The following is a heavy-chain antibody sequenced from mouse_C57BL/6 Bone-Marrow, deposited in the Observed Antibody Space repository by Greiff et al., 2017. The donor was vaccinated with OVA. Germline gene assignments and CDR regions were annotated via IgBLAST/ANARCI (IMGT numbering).Heavy chain of an antibody. CDR1: GFTFSDYY. CDR3: ARQSGALSAWFAY. J-gene: IGHJ3*01. V-gene: IGHV5-12*01. Sequence: EVKLMESGGGLVQPGGSLKLSCAASGFTFSDYYMYWVRQTPEKRLEWVAYISNGGGSTYYPDPVKGRFTISRDNAKNTLYLQMSRLKSEDTAMYDGARQSGALSAWFAYWGQGTLVTVSA. CDR2: ISNGGGST. D-gene: IGHD3-1*01.